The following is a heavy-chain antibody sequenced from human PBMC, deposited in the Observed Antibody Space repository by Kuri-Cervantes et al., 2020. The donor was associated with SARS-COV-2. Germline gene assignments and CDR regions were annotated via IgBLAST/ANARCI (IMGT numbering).Heavy chain of an antibody. CDR1: GYTFTGYY. CDR3: ARGGAQSGSSDY. Sequence: GGSLRLSCKASGYTFTGYYMHWVRQAPGQGLEWMGWINPNSGGTNYAQKFQGRVTMTRDTSISTAYMELSRLRSDDTAVYYCARGGAQSGSSDYWGQGTLVTSPQ. CDR2: INPNSGGT. V-gene: IGHV1-2*02. J-gene: IGHJ4*02. D-gene: IGHD3-10*01.